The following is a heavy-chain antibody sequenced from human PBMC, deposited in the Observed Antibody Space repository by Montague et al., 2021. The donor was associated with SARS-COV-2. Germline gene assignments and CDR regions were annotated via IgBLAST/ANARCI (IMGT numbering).Heavy chain of an antibody. CDR2: INHSGST. D-gene: IGHD6-19*01. V-gene: IGHV4-34*01. J-gene: IGHJ4*02. CDR3: ARDAAVAGIDY. Sequence: SETLSLTCAVYGGSFSGYYWSWIRKPPGQGLERIGEINHSGSTNYNPSLKSRVTISVDTSKNQFSLKLSSVTAADTAVYYCARDAAVAGIDYWGQGTLVTVSS. CDR1: GGSFSGYY.